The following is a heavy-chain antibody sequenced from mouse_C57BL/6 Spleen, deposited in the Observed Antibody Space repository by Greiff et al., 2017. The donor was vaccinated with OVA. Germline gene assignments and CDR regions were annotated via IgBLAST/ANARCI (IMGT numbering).Heavy chain of an antibody. J-gene: IGHJ4*01. CDR2: ISSGGDYI. CDR3: TRDGFIYYYAMDY. Sequence: EVQGVESGEGLVKPGGSLKLSCAASGFTFSSYAMSWVRQTPEKRLEWVAYISSGGDYIYYADTVKGRFTISRDNARNTLYLQMSSLKSEDTAMYYCTRDGFIYYYAMDYWGQGTSVTVSS. D-gene: IGHD1-1*01. CDR1: GFTFSSYA. V-gene: IGHV5-9-1*02.